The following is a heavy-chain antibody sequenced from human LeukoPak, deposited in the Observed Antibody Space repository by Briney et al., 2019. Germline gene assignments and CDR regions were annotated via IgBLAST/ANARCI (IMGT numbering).Heavy chain of an antibody. CDR2: IRYDGSNK. Sequence: GGSLRLSCAASGFTFSSYWMSWVRQAPGKGLEWVAFIRYDGSNKYYADSVKGRFTISRDNSKNTLYLQMNSLRAEDTAVYYCAKEELRRITMWGYMDVWGKGTTVTISS. CDR3: AKEELRRITMWGYMDV. J-gene: IGHJ6*03. D-gene: IGHD3-10*02. V-gene: IGHV3-30*02. CDR1: GFTFSSYW.